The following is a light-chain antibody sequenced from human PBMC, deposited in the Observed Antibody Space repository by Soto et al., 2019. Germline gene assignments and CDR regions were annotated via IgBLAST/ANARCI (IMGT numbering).Light chain of an antibody. Sequence: DIQMTQSPSSLSASVGDTISITCRSFQTISKSLNWYQQRPGKARKLLIFGASTLHNGVPPRFSGLGSGTHFTLTIINLQPEDAAAYYCQQSYSVPYTFGQGTKVDIK. CDR3: QQSYSVPYT. J-gene: IGKJ2*01. CDR1: QTISKS. CDR2: GAS. V-gene: IGKV1-39*01.